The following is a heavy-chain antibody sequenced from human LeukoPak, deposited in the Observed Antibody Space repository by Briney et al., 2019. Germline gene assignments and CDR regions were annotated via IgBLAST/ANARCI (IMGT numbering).Heavy chain of an antibody. J-gene: IGHJ4*02. CDR1: GYTFTSYY. CDR2: INPSGGST. CDR3: ARGSTDYYDSSGYYIDY. V-gene: IGHV1-46*01. D-gene: IGHD3-22*01. Sequence: ASVKVSCKASGYTFTSYYMHWVRQAPGQGLEWMGIINPSGGSTSYAQKFQGRVTMTRNTSISTAYMELSSLRSEDTAVYYCARGSTDYYDSSGYYIDYWGQGTLVTVSS.